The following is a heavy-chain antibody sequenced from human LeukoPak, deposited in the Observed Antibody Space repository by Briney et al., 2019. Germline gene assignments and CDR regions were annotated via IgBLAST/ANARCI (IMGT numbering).Heavy chain of an antibody. V-gene: IGHV1-18*01. J-gene: IGHJ6*02. CDR3: ARDIVVVPAAIYYYYGMDV. Sequence: ASVKVSCKVSGYTFTSYGISWVRQAPGQGLEWMGWISAYSGNTNYAQKLQGRVTMTTDTSTSTAYMELRSLRSDDTAVYYCARDIVVVPAAIYYYYGMDVWGQGTTVTVSS. D-gene: IGHD2-2*02. CDR2: ISAYSGNT. CDR1: GYTFTSYG.